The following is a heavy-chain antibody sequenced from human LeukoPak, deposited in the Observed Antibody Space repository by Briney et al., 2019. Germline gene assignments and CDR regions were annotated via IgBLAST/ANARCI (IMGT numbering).Heavy chain of an antibody. CDR3: ARDAYDDASES. CDR2: LRPDGRDK. Sequence: AGGSLRLSCAASGSTFSYYWMTWVRQAPGKGLEWVANLRPDGRDKYYADSVKGRFTISRDNAKNSLYLQMNGLRADDTAIYYCARDAYDDASESWGQGTLVTVSS. CDR1: GSTFSYYW. D-gene: IGHD3-3*01. V-gene: IGHV3-7*01. J-gene: IGHJ5*02.